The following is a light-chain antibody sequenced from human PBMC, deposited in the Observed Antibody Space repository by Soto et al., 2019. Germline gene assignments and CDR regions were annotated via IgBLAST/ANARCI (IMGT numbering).Light chain of an antibody. J-gene: IGKJ1*01. CDR2: GAS. CDR3: QQYGRSPAT. Sequence: SPGEIATLSCSASQSVSSSYLAWYQQKPGHAPRLLIYGASSRATGIPDRFSGSGSMTDFTLTISRLEPEDFAVYYCQQYGRSPATFGQGTKVDIK. CDR1: QSVSSSY. V-gene: IGKV3-20*01.